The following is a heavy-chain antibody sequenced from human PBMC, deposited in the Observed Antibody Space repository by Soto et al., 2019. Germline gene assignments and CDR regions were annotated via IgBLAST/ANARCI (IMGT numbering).Heavy chain of an antibody. V-gene: IGHV2-5*02. CDR3: AHRQIRREVASWHDP. CDR2: IYWDDDK. Sequence: QITLTESGPTLVRPTQTLTLTCTLPGLSLSSSGVGVGWIRQPPGKALEWLALIYWDDDKRYSPSLKSRLTITTDTSETQVVLTMTNMDPADTPTYYCAHRQIRREVASWHDPWGQGTLVTVSS. J-gene: IGHJ5*02. CDR1: GLSLSSSGVG. D-gene: IGHD2-15*01.